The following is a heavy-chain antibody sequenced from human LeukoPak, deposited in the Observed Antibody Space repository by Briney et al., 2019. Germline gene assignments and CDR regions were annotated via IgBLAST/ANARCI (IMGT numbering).Heavy chain of an antibody. CDR1: GFTVSGSY. D-gene: IGHD1-7*01. J-gene: IGHJ4*02. Sequence: GGSLRLSCAASGFTVSGSYTSWVRQTPGKGLEWVSVIYPGGSPYYADSMKGRFTLSRDNSKNTVSLQMNSLRAEDTAVYYCASESGTTDGGLDYWGQGTLVTVSS. CDR3: ASESGTTDGGLDY. CDR2: IYPGGSP. V-gene: IGHV3-53*01.